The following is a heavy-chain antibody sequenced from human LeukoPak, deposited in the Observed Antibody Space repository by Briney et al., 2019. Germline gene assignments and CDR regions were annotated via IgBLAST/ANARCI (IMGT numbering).Heavy chain of an antibody. D-gene: IGHD3-22*01. CDR1: GGSFSGYY. V-gene: IGHV4-34*01. CDR3: ARVQSYYYDSSGYYYGPSYLDY. Sequence: SETLSLTCAVYGGSFSGYYWSWIRQPPGKGLEWIGEINHSGSTNCNPSLKSRVTISVDTSKNQFSLKLSSVTAADTAVYYCARVQSYYYDSSGYYYGPSYLDYWGQGTLVTVSS. CDR2: INHSGST. J-gene: IGHJ4*02.